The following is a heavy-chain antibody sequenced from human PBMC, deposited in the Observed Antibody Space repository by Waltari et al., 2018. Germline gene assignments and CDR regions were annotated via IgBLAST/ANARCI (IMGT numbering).Heavy chain of an antibody. J-gene: IGHJ3*02. Sequence: QVQLVQSGAEVKKPGASVKVSCKVSGYTLTELSMHWVRQAPGKGLEWRGGIIPIFGTANYAQKCQGRVTITTDKSTSTAYMELSSLRSEDTAVYYCASSPVDYIWGSYRPDAFDIWGQGTMVTVSS. CDR1: GYTLTELS. CDR2: IIPIFGTA. CDR3: ASSPVDYIWGSYRPDAFDI. D-gene: IGHD3-16*02. V-gene: IGHV1-69*05.